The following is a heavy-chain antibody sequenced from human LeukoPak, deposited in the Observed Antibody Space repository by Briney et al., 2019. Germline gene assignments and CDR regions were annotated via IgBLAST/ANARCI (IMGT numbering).Heavy chain of an antibody. Sequence: ASVKVSCKASGYTFTGYYMHWVRQAPGQGLEWMGWINPNSGGTNYAQKFQGRVTMTRDTSISTAYMELSRLRSDDTAVYYCARSTSAYDSSGYYSIGAYWGQGTLVTVSS. CDR2: INPNSGGT. V-gene: IGHV1-2*02. J-gene: IGHJ4*02. CDR3: ARSTSAYDSSGYYSIGAY. CDR1: GYTFTGYY. D-gene: IGHD3-22*01.